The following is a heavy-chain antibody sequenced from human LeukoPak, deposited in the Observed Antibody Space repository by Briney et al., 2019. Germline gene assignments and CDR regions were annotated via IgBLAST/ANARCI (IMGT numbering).Heavy chain of an antibody. CDR1: GFTFSSYG. V-gene: IGHV3-33*01. Sequence: GGSLRLSCAASGFTFSSYGMHWVRQAPGKGLEWVAVIWYDGNTKYYADSVKGRFTISRDNSKNTLYLQMNSLRAEDTAVYYCARDSGEAAADNTLDYWGQGTLVTVSS. J-gene: IGHJ4*02. CDR3: ARDSGEAAADNTLDY. CDR2: IWYDGNTK. D-gene: IGHD6-13*01.